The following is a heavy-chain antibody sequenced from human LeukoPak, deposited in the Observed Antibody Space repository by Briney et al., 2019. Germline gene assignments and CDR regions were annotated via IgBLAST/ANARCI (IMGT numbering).Heavy chain of an antibody. CDR1: GFTFNSYS. CDR2: ISSSSSYI. Sequence: GGSLRLSCAASGFTFNSYSMNWVRQAPGKGLEWVSSISSSSSYIYYADSVKGRFTISRDNAKNSLYLQMNSLRAEDTAVYYCARDSGSEVRGVYFDYWGQGTLVTVSS. CDR3: ARDSGSEVRGVYFDY. J-gene: IGHJ4*02. D-gene: IGHD3-10*01. V-gene: IGHV3-21*01.